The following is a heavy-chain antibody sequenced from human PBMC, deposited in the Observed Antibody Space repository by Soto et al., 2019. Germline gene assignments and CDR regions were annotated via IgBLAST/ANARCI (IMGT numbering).Heavy chain of an antibody. Sequence: QVHLVQSGAEVKKPGASVKVSCKGSGYAFTTYGITWVRQAPGQGLEWMGWISAHSGNTNYAQKLQGRVTETRDTSTSTAYMELRSLRSDDTAVYYCARGRYGDYWGQGALVTVSS. CDR1: GYAFTTYG. CDR3: ARGRYGDY. D-gene: IGHD1-1*01. V-gene: IGHV1-18*01. CDR2: ISAHSGNT. J-gene: IGHJ4*02.